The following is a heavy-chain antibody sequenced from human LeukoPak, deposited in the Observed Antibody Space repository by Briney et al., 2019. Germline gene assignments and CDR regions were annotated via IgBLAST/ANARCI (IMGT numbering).Heavy chain of an antibody. Sequence: ASVKVSCKASGYTFTGYYMHWVRQAPGQGLEWMGWINPNSGGTNYAQKFQGRVTMTRDTSISTAYMELSRLRSDDTAVYYCARDPLSNYYYYYMDVWGQGTLVTVSS. V-gene: IGHV1-2*02. D-gene: IGHD2/OR15-2a*01. CDR3: ARDPLSNYYYYYMDV. CDR1: GYTFTGYY. J-gene: IGHJ6*03. CDR2: INPNSGGT.